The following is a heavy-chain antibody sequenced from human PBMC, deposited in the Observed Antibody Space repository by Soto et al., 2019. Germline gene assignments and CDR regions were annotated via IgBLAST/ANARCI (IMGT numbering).Heavy chain of an antibody. J-gene: IGHJ5*02. CDR1: GLTFTTYW. CDR3: TRNQAKFDT. Sequence: PGGSLRLSCVASGLTFTTYWMTWVRQARGNGLEWVDNVKQDGSEKYYVDSVKGRFTISRDDAENSLYLQMNNLRAVDTSVYYCTRNQAKFDTCGEGTPVTFSS. V-gene: IGHV3-7*04. D-gene: IGHD2-2*01. CDR2: VKQDGSEK.